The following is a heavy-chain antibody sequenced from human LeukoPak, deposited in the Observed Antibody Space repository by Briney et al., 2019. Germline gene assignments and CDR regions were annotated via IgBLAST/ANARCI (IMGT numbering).Heavy chain of an antibody. CDR1: GYTFTSYD. D-gene: IGHD5-18*01. V-gene: IGHV1-8*01. CDR2: MNPNSGNT. J-gene: IGHJ4*02. Sequence: SVKVSCKASGYTFTSYDINWVRQATGQGLEWMGWMNPNSGNTGYAQKFQGRVTMTRNTSISTAYMELSRLRSDDTAVYYCARGRKYTSGYRATELGSGYSDYWGQGTLVTVSS. CDR3: ARGRKYTSGYRATELGSGYSDY.